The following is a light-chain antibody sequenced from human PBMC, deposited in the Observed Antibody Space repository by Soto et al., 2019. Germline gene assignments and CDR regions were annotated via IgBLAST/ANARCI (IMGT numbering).Light chain of an antibody. J-gene: IGKJ1*01. V-gene: IGKV1-27*01. Sequence: DIQMTQSPSSLSASVGDRVTITCRASQGISNYLAWYQQKPGQVPKLLIHAASTLQSGVPSRFSGSGSGTDFTLTISSLRPEDVATYYCQKYYSARWTFGQGTKVDIK. CDR1: QGISNY. CDR3: QKYYSARWT. CDR2: AAS.